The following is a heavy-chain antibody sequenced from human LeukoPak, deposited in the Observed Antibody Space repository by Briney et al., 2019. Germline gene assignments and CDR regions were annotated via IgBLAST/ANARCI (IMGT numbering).Heavy chain of an antibody. J-gene: IGHJ2*01. CDR2: IIPILDIA. V-gene: IGHV1-69*04. CDR3: ARDRNILVIMPTNWYFDL. CDR1: GGTFSSYA. Sequence: SVKVSCKASGGTFSSYAISWVRQAPGQGLEWMGRIIPILDIANYAQKFQGRVTITADKSTSTAYMELSSLRSEDTAVYYCARDRNILVIMPTNWYFDLWGRGTLVTVSS. D-gene: IGHD3-22*01.